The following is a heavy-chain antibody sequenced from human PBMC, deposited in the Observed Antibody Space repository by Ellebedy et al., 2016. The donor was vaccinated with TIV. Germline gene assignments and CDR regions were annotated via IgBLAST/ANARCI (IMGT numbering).Heavy chain of an antibody. D-gene: IGHD4-17*01. CDR3: ARGYGDYGHYYYGMDV. J-gene: IGHJ6*02. Sequence: ASVKVSXXASGYIFNSYDINWVRQATGQGLEWMGWMNPNRGNTGFAQRFQGRVTMTRNTSISTAYMELSSLGSDDTAVYYCARGYGDYGHYYYGMDVWGQGTTVTVSS. V-gene: IGHV1-8*01. CDR2: MNPNRGNT. CDR1: GYIFNSYD.